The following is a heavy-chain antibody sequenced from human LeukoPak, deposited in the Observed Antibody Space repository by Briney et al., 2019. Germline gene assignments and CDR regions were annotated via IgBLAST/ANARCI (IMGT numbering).Heavy chain of an antibody. CDR3: AKEAGYSGYDYPDY. J-gene: IGHJ4*02. Sequence: GGSLRLSCAASGFTFSSYWMSWVRQAPGKGLEWVANIKQDGSEKYYVDSVKGRFTISRDNAKNSLHLQMNSLRAEDTAVYYCAKEAGYSGYDYPDYWGQGTLVTVSS. CDR1: GFTFSSYW. D-gene: IGHD5-12*01. V-gene: IGHV3-7*03. CDR2: IKQDGSEK.